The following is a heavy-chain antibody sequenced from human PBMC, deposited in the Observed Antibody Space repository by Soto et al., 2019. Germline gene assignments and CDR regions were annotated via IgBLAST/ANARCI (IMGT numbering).Heavy chain of an antibody. CDR3: AREEVDDIVVVPAAMGGNWFDP. V-gene: IGHV1-18*01. D-gene: IGHD2-2*01. J-gene: IGHJ5*02. CDR1: GYTFTSYG. CDR2: ISAYNGNT. Sequence: ASVKVSCKASGYTFTSYGISWVRQAPGQGLEWMGWISAYNGNTNYAQKLQGRVTMTTDTSTSTAYMELRSLRSDDTAVYYCAREEVDDIVVVPAAMGGNWFDPWGQGTLGTVSS.